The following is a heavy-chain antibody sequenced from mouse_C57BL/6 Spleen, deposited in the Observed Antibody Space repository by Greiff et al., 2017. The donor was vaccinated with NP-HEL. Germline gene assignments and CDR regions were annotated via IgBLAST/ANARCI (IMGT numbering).Heavy chain of an antibody. V-gene: IGHV5-17*01. CDR1: GFTFSDYG. CDR3: ARHWDGYFDV. J-gene: IGHJ1*03. D-gene: IGHD4-1*01. Sequence: EVMLVASGGGLVKPGGSLKLSCAASGFTFSDYGMHWVRQAPEKGLEWVAYISSGSSTIYYADTVKGRFTISRDNAKNTLFLQMTSLRSEDTAMYYCARHWDGYFDVWGTGTTVTVSS. CDR2: ISSGSSTI.